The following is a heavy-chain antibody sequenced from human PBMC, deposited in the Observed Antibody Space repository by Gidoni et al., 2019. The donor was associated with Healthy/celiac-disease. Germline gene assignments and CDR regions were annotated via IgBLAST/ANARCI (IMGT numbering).Heavy chain of an antibody. CDR1: GHSIRSSSYY. D-gene: IGHD3-3*01. V-gene: IGHV4-39*01. CDR2: IYYSGST. CDR3: ARLDYDFWSGYPTDYNWFDP. Sequence: QLQLQESGPGLVKPSETLSLTCTVSGHSIRSSSYYWGWIRQPPGKGLEWMGSIYYSGSTYYNPSLKSRVTISVDTSKNQFSLKLSSVTAADTAVYYCARLDYDFWSGYPTDYNWFDPWGQGTLVTVSS. J-gene: IGHJ5*02.